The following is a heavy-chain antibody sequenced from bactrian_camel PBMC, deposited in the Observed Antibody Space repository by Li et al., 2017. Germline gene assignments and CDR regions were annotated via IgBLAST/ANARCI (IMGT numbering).Heavy chain of an antibody. Sequence: HVQLVESGGGSVQTGGSLKLSCAVSGFSSSRYFMAWFRQAPGKEREGVALIDTRGGTALADSVSGRFTISNDVAKNILYLQMDRLKPEDTAMYYCAARSVPNCVGNYWSKWSYVNWGQGTQVTVS. V-gene: IGHV3S1*01. CDR2: IDTRGGT. CDR1: GFSSSRYF. J-gene: IGHJ4*01. CDR3: AARSVPNCVGNYWSKWSYVN. D-gene: IGHD3*01.